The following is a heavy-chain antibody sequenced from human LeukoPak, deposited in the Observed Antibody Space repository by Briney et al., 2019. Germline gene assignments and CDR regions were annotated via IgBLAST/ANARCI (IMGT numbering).Heavy chain of an antibody. V-gene: IGHV3-74*01. CDR1: GFTFNNHW. J-gene: IGHJ4*02. D-gene: IGHD4-17*01. CDR2: IKSDGSTT. Sequence: GGSLRLSCAASGFTFNNHWMHWVRQAPGKGLVWVSRIKSDGSTTSYADSMKGRFTISRDNAKNTLYLQMNSLRAEDTAVYYCAREDYGDYHLDYWGQGTLVTISS. CDR3: AREDYGDYHLDY.